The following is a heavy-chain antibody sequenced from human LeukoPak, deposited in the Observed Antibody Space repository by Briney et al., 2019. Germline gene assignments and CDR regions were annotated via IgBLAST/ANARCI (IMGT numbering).Heavy chain of an antibody. CDR3: AKGLNRLRLSLESGRYISSYDFYLDY. CDR2: INGSGDSH. V-gene: IGHV3-23*01. J-gene: IGHJ4*02. D-gene: IGHD3-3*01. CDR1: GFTFSSYA. Sequence: PARSLRLSCAASGFTFSSYAMHWVRQAPGKGLEWVSAINGSGDSHYYADSVKGRFTISRDKSKNTLYLQMNSLRAEDTAVYYCAKGLNRLRLSLESGRYISSYDFYLDYWGQGTVVGVSS.